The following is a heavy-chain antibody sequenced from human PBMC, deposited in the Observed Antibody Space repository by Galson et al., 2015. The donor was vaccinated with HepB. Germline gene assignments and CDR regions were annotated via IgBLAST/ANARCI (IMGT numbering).Heavy chain of an antibody. D-gene: IGHD6-13*01. V-gene: IGHV3-30*18. CDR1: GFTFSSYG. Sequence: SLRLSCAASGFTFSSYGMHWVRQAPGKGLEWVAVISDDGRNKYYADSVKGRFTISRDNSKNTLYLQMNSLRAEDTAVYCCVKDVVRSSSRLLDYWGQGTLVTVSS. CDR3: VKDVVRSSSRLLDY. J-gene: IGHJ4*02. CDR2: ISDDGRNK.